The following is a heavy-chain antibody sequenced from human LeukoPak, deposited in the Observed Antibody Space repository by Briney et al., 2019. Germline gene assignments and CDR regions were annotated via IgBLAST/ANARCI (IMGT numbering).Heavy chain of an antibody. CDR2: IRYNGGKE. V-gene: IGHV3-30*02. CDR3: AKVSSSCPDCSFDS. J-gene: IGHJ4*02. D-gene: IGHD6-13*01. CDR1: GFTFRAYA. Sequence: GGSLRLSCTASGFTFRAYAMHWVRQAPGKGLEWVAFIRYNGGKEHHADSVKGRFTISRDNSKNTLYLQMNSLRAEDTAVYYCAKVSSSCPDCSFDSWGQGTLVTVSS.